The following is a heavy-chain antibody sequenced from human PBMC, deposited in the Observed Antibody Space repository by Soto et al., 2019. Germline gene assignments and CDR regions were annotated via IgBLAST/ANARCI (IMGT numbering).Heavy chain of an antibody. CDR1: GFTFSSYG. CDR3: AKEAVVGVLWFGKLVSGFDY. Sequence: GGSLRLSCAASGFTFSSYGMHWVRQAPGKGLEWVAVISYDGSNKYYADSVKGRFTISRDNSKNTLYLQMNSLRAEDTAVDYCAKEAVVGVLWFGKLVSGFDYWGQGTLVTVSS. D-gene: IGHD3-10*01. V-gene: IGHV3-30*18. J-gene: IGHJ4*02. CDR2: ISYDGSNK.